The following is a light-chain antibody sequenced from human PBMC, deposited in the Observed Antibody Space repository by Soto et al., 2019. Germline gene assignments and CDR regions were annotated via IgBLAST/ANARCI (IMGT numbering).Light chain of an antibody. CDR3: QQYDKYWT. Sequence: EIVLTQSPGTLSLSPGERATLSCRASQSVPRSYLAWYQQKPGQAPRLLIYGTSSRATGIPDRFSGSGSGTDFTLTITSLQADDFATYYCQQYDKYWTFGQGTKVEIK. V-gene: IGKV3-20*01. J-gene: IGKJ1*01. CDR1: QSVPRSY. CDR2: GTS.